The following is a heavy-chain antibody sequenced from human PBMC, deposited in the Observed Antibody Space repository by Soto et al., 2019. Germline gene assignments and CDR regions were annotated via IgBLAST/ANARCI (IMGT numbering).Heavy chain of an antibody. Sequence: QVQLQESGPGLVKPSETLSLTCTVSGGSISSYYWSWIRQPPGKGLEWIGYSYYSGSTNYNPSLKSRVNLSGDTSKNQYSLKLSAVRAAETVVYYCASGGVVVAATREWFDPWGQGTLVTVSS. V-gene: IGHV4-59*01. D-gene: IGHD2-15*01. CDR2: SYYSGST. J-gene: IGHJ5*02. CDR3: ASGGVVVAATREWFDP. CDR1: GGSISSYY.